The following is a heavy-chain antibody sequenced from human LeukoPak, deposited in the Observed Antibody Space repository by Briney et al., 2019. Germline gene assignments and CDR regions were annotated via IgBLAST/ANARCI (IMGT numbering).Heavy chain of an antibody. CDR3: ASNTYYDSTWYFDY. CDR1: GFTFSSYA. CDR2: ISYDGSNK. V-gene: IGHV3-30*01. J-gene: IGHJ4*02. Sequence: GGSLRLPCAASGFTFSSYAMHWVRQAPGKGLEWVAVISYDGSNKYYADSVKGRFTISRDNSKNTLYLQMNSLRAEDTAVYYCASNTYYDSTWYFDYWGQGTLVTVSS. D-gene: IGHD3-22*01.